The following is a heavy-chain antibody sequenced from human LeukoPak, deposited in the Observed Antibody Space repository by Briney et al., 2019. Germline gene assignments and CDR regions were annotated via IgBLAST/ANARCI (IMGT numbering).Heavy chain of an antibody. J-gene: IGHJ4*02. CDR2: INHSGRT. CDR1: GGPFSGYY. V-gene: IGHV4-34*01. CDR3: ARSHYDSGSDVGY. D-gene: IGHD3-10*01. Sequence: SETLSLTCAVYGGPFSGYYWSWIRQPPGKGLEWIGEINHSGRTNNNPSLKSRVTISVDTSKNQFSLKLSSVTAADTAVYYCARSHYDSGSDVGYWGQGTLVIVSS.